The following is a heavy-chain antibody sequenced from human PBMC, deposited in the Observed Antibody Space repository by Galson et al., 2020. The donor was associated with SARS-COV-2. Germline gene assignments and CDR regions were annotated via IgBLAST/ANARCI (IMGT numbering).Heavy chain of an antibody. CDR3: ARGVRGYSSRHNWFDP. V-gene: IGHV4-30-4*01. D-gene: IGHD6-13*01. J-gene: IGHJ5*02. Sequence: SETLSLTCTVSGGSISSDDYYWSWIRQPPGKGLEWIGSISYSGSTFYNPSLTSRLTISVDTSKKYFSLQLNSVTDADTAVYYCARGVRGYSSRHNWFDPWGQGTLVTVSS. CDR2: ISYSGST. CDR1: GGSISSDDYY.